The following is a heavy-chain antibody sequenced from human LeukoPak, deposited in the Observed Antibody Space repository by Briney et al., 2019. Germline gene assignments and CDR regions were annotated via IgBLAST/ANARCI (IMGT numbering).Heavy chain of an antibody. CDR2: IGWNCGRI. J-gene: IGHJ3*02. CDR3: AKDLSSGWYGDAFDI. CDR1: GFTFDDFA. Sequence: TLRLSSAASGFTFDDFAMHRVAQAPGQGLEWVSGIGWNCGRIRYAGSVKGRFALSRDNAKNYLYLQINSLRAEGTALYYFAKDLSSGWYGDAFDIWGQGTMVTVSS. D-gene: IGHD6-19*01. V-gene: IGHV3-9*01.